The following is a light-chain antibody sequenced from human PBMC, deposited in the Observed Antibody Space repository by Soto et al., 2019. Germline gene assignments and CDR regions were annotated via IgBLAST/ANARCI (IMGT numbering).Light chain of an antibody. V-gene: IGKV3-11*01. CDR1: QSVSSY. J-gene: IGKJ3*01. CDR3: QQRTNWPRSFT. Sequence: EIVLTQSPATLSLSPGERATLSCRASQSVSSYLAWYQQKPGQAPRLLIYDTSNRATGIPARFSGSGPGTDFTLTISSLEPEDFAVYYCQQRTNWPRSFTFGPGTKVDIK. CDR2: DTS.